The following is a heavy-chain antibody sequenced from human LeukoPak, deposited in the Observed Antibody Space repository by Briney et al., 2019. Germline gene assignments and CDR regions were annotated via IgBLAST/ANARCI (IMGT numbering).Heavy chain of an antibody. J-gene: IGHJ2*01. CDR3: ARKNGAYWYLDL. D-gene: IGHD1-26*01. Sequence: PGQSLRLSCAASGFTYSVYSMNRVRQAPGKGLQWVALMSYAGDKRYYADSVKGRFTISRDNSKNTLYLQMSSLRPEDTAVYYCARKNGAYWYLDLWGRGTLVTVSS. CDR2: MSYAGDKR. V-gene: IGHV3-30-3*01. CDR1: GFTYSVYS.